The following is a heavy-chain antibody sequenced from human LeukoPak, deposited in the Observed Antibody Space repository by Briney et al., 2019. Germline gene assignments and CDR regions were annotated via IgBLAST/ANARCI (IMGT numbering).Heavy chain of an antibody. CDR1: GGTFSSYA. J-gene: IGHJ5*02. CDR3: ARARRQQLAAHRDWFDP. D-gene: IGHD6-13*01. V-gene: IGHV1-69*13. Sequence: SVKVSCKASGGTFSSYAISRVRQAPGQGLEWMGGIIPIFGTANYAQKFQGRVTITADESTSTAYMELSSLRSEDTAVYYCARARRQQLAAHRDWFDPWGQGTLVTVSS. CDR2: IIPIFGTA.